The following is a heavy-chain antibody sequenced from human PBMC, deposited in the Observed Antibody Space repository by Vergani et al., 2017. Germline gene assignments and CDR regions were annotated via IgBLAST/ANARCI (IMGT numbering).Heavy chain of an antibody. CDR3: AKEGIAVAGMVY. CDR1: GFTFSSYG. CDR2: ISYDGSNK. Sequence: QVQLVESGGGVVQPGRSLRLSCAASGFTFSSYGMHWVRQAPGTGLEWVAVISYDGSNKYYADSVKGRFTISRDNSKNTLYLQINSLRAEDTAVYYCAKEGIAVAGMVYGGEGTLVTVYS. J-gene: IGHJ4*02. D-gene: IGHD6-19*01. V-gene: IGHV3-30*18.